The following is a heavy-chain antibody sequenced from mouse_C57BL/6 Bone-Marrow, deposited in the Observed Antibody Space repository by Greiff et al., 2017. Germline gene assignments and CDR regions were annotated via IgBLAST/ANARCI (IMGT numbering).Heavy chain of an antibody. CDR2: IYPGDGDT. Sequence: QVQLKESGPELVKPGASVKISCKASGYAFSSSWMNWVKQRPGKGLEWIGRIYPGDGDTNYNGKFKGKATLTADKSSSTAYMQLSSLTSEDSAVYFCARYAPDWFAYWGQGTLVTVSA. V-gene: IGHV1-82*01. D-gene: IGHD6-5*01. CDR1: GYAFSSSW. CDR3: ARYAPDWFAY. J-gene: IGHJ3*01.